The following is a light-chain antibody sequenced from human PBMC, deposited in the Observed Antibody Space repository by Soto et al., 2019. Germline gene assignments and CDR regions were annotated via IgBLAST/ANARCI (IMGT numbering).Light chain of an antibody. J-gene: IGKJ2*01. CDR2: GAF. V-gene: IGKV3-15*01. Sequence: ETVLTQSPATLSVSPGERATFSCKASQSVTTNLAWYQQKPGQVPRLLIYGAFTRATGIPARFSGSRSGTEFTLSISSLQSEDFAIYHCQQYHSWPHTFGQGTKLEIK. CDR3: QQYHSWPHT. CDR1: QSVTTN.